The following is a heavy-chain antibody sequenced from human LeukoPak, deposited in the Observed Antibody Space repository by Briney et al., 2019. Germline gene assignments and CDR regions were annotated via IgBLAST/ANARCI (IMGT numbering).Heavy chain of an antibody. Sequence: SETLSLTCAVYGGSFSNYYWSWIRQPPGKGLEWIGEINHIGSTNYNPSYKSRVTISLDTSKNHFSLKLTSVTAADTAVYYCARRTRGVRGRGAFDIWGQGTMVTVSS. CDR1: GGSFSNYY. CDR3: ARRTRGVRGRGAFDI. J-gene: IGHJ3*02. CDR2: INHIGST. D-gene: IGHD3-10*01. V-gene: IGHV4-34*01.